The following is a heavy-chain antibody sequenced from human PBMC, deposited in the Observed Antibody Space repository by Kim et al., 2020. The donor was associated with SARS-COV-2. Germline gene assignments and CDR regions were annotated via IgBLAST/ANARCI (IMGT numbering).Heavy chain of an antibody. D-gene: IGHD5-12*01. CDR1: GGTFSSYA. V-gene: IGHV1-69*13. CDR2: IIPIFGTA. CDR3: ASGPSGYDSAYYFDY. Sequence: SVKVSCKASGGTFSSYAISWVRQAPGQGLEWMGGIIPIFGTANYAQKFQGRVTITADESTSTAYMELSSLRSEDTAVYYCASGPSGYDSAYYFDYWGQGTLVTVSS. J-gene: IGHJ4*02.